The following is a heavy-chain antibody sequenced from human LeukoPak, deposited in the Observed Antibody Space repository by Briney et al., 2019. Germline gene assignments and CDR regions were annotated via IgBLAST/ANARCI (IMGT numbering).Heavy chain of an antibody. CDR1: GGSISSYY. J-gene: IGHJ5*02. Sequence: SETLSLTCTVSGGSISSYYWSWIRQPAGKGLEWIGRIYTSGSTNYNPSLKSRVTMSVDTSKNQFSLKLSSVTAADTAVYYCAREEYSSSSWGLWFDPWGQGTLVTVSS. CDR2: IYTSGST. CDR3: AREEYSSSSWGLWFDP. V-gene: IGHV4-4*07. D-gene: IGHD6-6*01.